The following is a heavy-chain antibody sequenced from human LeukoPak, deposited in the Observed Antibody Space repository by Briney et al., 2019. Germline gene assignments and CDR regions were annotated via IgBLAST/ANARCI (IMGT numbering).Heavy chain of an antibody. V-gene: IGHV3-23*01. CDR1: GFTFSSYA. J-gene: IGHJ3*02. D-gene: IGHD4-11*01. CDR2: ISGSGGST. Sequence: PGGSLRLSCAASGFTFSSYAMSWVRQAPGKGLEWVSAISGSGGSTYYADSVKGRFTISRDNSKNTLYLQMNSLRAEDTAVYYCTTDRWTTWAFDIWGQGTMVTVSS. CDR3: TTDRWTTWAFDI.